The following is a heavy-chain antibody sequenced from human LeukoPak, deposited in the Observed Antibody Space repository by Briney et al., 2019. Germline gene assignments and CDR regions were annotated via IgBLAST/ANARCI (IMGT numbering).Heavy chain of an antibody. J-gene: IGHJ4*02. CDR2: ISSSSYI. CDR1: GFTFSSYS. V-gene: IGHV3-21*01. CDR3: ARVKDDYGDYGDY. Sequence: GGSLRLSCAASGFTFSSYSMNWVRQAPGKGLEWVSSISSSSYIYYADSVKGRFTISRDNAKNSLYLQMNSLRAEDTAVYYCARVKDDYGDYGDYWGQGTLVTVSS. D-gene: IGHD4-17*01.